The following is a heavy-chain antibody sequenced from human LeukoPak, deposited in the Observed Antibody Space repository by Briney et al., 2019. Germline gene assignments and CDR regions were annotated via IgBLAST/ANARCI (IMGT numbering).Heavy chain of an antibody. CDR2: INPNSGGT. V-gene: IGHV1-2*02. Sequence: GASVKVSCKASGYTFTGNYMHWVRQAPGQGLEWMGWINPNSGGTNYAQKFQGRVTMTRDTSISTAYMELSRLRSDDTAVYYCARDRGIQLPRRNWFDPWGQGTLGTVSS. D-gene: IGHD5-18*01. CDR3: ARDRGIQLPRRNWFDP. J-gene: IGHJ5*02. CDR1: GYTFTGNY.